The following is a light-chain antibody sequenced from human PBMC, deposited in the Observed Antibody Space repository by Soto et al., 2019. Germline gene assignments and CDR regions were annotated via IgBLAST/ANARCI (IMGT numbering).Light chain of an antibody. CDR2: DAS. CDR3: QQRSNWPPEIT. J-gene: IGKJ5*01. Sequence: EIVMTPSPATLSLSPVERATLSCRASQRITTVAWYQQKPGQAPRLLIYDASTRAIGIPARFSGSGSGTDFTLTITSLEPEDFAVYYCQQRSNWPPEITFGQGTRLEIK. V-gene: IGKV3-11*01. CDR1: QRITT.